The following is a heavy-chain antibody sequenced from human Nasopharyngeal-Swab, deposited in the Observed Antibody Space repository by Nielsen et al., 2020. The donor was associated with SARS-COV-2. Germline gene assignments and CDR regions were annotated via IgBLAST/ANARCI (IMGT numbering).Heavy chain of an antibody. J-gene: IGHJ4*02. CDR2: IGDKDHNYAT. Sequence: GESLKISCAASGFIFSASAIHWVHQASGTGLEWVGRIGDKDHNYATTYGASVQGRFTISRDDSKNTAFLQMDSLKTEDTARYYCTTDFYFDYWGQGTLVTVSS. CDR3: TTDFYFDY. CDR1: GFIFSASA. V-gene: IGHV3-73*01.